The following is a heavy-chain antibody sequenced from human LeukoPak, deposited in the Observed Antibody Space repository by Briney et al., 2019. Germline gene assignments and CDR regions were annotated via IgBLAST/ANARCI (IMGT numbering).Heavy chain of an antibody. V-gene: IGHV3-11*04. J-gene: IGHJ4*02. D-gene: IGHD3-22*01. CDR2: ISSSGSTI. Sequence: KPGRSLRLSXAASGFTFSDYYMSWIRQAPGKGLEWVSYISSSGSTIFYADSVKGRFTISRDNAKNSLYLQMNSLRAEDTAVYYCARDHYYDSSGPFDYWGQGTLVTVSS. CDR1: GFTFSDYY. CDR3: ARDHYYDSSGPFDY.